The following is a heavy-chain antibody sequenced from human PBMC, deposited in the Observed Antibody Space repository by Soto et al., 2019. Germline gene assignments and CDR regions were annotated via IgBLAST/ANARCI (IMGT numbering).Heavy chain of an antibody. CDR3: ARDGIVGATTLFDY. V-gene: IGHV4-4*07. Sequence: QVQLQESGPGLVKPSETLSLTCTVSGGSISSYYWSWIRQPAGKGLEWIGRIYTSGSTNYNPSLKCRVTMSVDTSKNQFSLKLSSVTAADTAVYYCARDGIVGATTLFDYWGQGTLVTVSS. J-gene: IGHJ4*02. D-gene: IGHD1-26*01. CDR2: IYTSGST. CDR1: GGSISSYY.